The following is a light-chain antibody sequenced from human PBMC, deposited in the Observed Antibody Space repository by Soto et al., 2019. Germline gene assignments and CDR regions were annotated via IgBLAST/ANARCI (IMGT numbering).Light chain of an antibody. CDR3: QQRSNWRST. Sequence: EIVLTQSPATLSLSPGERATLSCRASQSVSSYLAWYQQKPGQAPRLLIYDASNRATGIPARFSGSGSGTDFPLTISRLEPEDFAVYYCQQRSNWRSTFGQGTRLEIK. V-gene: IGKV3-11*01. CDR2: DAS. CDR1: QSVSSY. J-gene: IGKJ5*01.